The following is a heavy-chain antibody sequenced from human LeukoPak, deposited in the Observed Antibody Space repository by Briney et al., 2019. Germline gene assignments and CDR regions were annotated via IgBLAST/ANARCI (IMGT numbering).Heavy chain of an antibody. D-gene: IGHD6-13*01. CDR3: ARDKYSSSWYPPDY. CDR2: ISSSSTI. CDR1: GFTFSSYS. Sequence: PGGSLRLSCAASGFTFSSYSMNWVRQAPGKGLEWVSYISSSSTIYYADSVKGRFTISRDNAKNSLYLQMNSLRAEDTAVYYCARDKYSSSWYPPDYWGQGTLVTVSS. J-gene: IGHJ4*02. V-gene: IGHV3-48*04.